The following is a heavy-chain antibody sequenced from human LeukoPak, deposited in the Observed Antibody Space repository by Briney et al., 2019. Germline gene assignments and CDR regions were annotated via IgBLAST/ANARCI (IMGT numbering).Heavy chain of an antibody. CDR3: ARAGPRRDGYKSNWFDP. D-gene: IGHD5-24*01. CDR1: GGSISSGGYY. J-gene: IGHJ5*02. V-gene: IGHV4-31*11. CDR2: IYYSGST. Sequence: SETLSLTCGVSGGSISSGGYYWSWIRQHPGKGLEWIGYIYYSGSTYYNPSLKSRVTISVDTSKNQFSLKLSSVTAADTAVYYCARAGPRRDGYKSNWFDPWGQGTLVTVSS.